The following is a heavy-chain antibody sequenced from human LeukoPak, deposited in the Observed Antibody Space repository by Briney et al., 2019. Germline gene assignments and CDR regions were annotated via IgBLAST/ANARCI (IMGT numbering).Heavy chain of an antibody. CDR3: ARGQTVELTSGWYANY. Sequence: GASVKVSCKASGYTFTGYYMHWVRQAPGQGLEWMGWINPNSGGTNYAQKFQGRVTMTRDTSISTAYMELSRLRSDDTAVYYCARGQTVELTSGWYANYWGQGTLVTVSS. V-gene: IGHV1-2*02. D-gene: IGHD6-19*01. J-gene: IGHJ4*02. CDR2: INPNSGGT. CDR1: GYTFTGYY.